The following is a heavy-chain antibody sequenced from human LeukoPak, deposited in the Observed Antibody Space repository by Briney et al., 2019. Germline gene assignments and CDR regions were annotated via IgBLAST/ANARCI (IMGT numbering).Heavy chain of an antibody. CDR1: GFTFSSYE. J-gene: IGHJ6*03. D-gene: IGHD6-13*01. CDR3: AKDATAVPGTVYMDV. V-gene: IGHV3-48*03. Sequence: SGGSLRLSCAASGFTFSSYEMNWVRQAPGKGLEWVSYISSSGRTTYYADSVKGRFTISRDNAKNSLYLQMTSLRAEDTALYYCAKDATAVPGTVYMDVWGKGTTVTISS. CDR2: ISSSGRTT.